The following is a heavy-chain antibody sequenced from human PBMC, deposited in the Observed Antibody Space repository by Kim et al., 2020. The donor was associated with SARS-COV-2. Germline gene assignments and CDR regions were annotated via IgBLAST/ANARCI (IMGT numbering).Heavy chain of an antibody. V-gene: IGHV4-39*01. Sequence: SETLSLTCSVSGASISSSTHYWGWIRQPPGKGLEWIGSVYYSGVTGYSPSLRSRLTMSVDTSKNQFSLRLSSVTGADTAMYYCVRYRYGSMADDWGQGTLVTVSS. CDR2: VYYSGVT. J-gene: IGHJ4*02. CDR1: GASISSSTHY. CDR3: VRYRYGSMADD. D-gene: IGHD5-18*01.